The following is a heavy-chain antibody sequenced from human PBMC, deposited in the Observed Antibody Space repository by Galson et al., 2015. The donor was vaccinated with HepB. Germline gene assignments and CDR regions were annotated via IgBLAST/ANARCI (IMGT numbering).Heavy chain of an antibody. CDR1: GTYW. V-gene: IGHV5-10-1*01. D-gene: IGHD1-26*01. CDR2: IDPRDSYT. CDR3: ASHCGNYLDVIDI. Sequence: QSGAEVKKPGESLRISCKGSGTYWITWVRQMPGKGLEWMGRIDPRDSYTDYSPSFQGHVTFSVDKSTATAYLQWSSLKASDTAMYYCASHCGNYLDVIDIWGQGTWAFVSS. J-gene: IGHJ3*02.